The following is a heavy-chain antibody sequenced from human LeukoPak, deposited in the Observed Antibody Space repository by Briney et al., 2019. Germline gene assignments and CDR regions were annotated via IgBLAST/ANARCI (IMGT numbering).Heavy chain of an antibody. Sequence: ASVKVSCKASGYTFTGYYMHWVRQAPGQGLEWMGWINPNSGGTNHAQKFQGWVTMTRDTSISTAYMELSRLRSDDTAVYYCARDNSQVEFDYWGQGTLVTVSS. CDR3: ARDNSQVEFDY. CDR1: GYTFTGYY. V-gene: IGHV1-2*04. CDR2: INPNSGGT. D-gene: IGHD2/OR15-2a*01. J-gene: IGHJ4*02.